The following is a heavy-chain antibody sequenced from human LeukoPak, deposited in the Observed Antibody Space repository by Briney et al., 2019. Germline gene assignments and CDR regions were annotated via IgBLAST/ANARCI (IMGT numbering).Heavy chain of an antibody. CDR2: IYTSGST. V-gene: IGHV4-4*07. Sequence: SETLSLTWTVSGGSISSYYWSWIRQPAGEGLEWIGRIYTSGSTNYNPSLKSRVTMSVDTSKNQFSLKLSSVTAADTAVYYCARDRYYYDSSGYSAGLGYWGQGTLVTVSS. CDR3: ARDRYYYDSSGYSAGLGY. J-gene: IGHJ4*02. CDR1: GGSISSYY. D-gene: IGHD3-22*01.